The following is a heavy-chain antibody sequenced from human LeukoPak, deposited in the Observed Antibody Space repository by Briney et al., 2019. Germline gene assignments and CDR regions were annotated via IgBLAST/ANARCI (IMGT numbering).Heavy chain of an antibody. Sequence: TRGASLQISCQGSGSRFTSYWIGWARRLPGKGREGMGIIYPGDADTRYSPSFQAQVTMSAEKSSSPGSLQWSILQASPPSMYYCARSGNSIWNDYWGQGTLVTVSS. D-gene: IGHD5-18*01. V-gene: IGHV5-51*01. CDR3: ARSGNSIWNDY. CDR2: IYPGDADT. CDR1: GSRFTSYW. J-gene: IGHJ4*02.